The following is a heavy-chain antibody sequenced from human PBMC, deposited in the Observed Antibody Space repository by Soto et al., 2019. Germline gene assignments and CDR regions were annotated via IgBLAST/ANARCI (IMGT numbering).Heavy chain of an antibody. J-gene: IGHJ4*02. CDR1: GGTFSSYA. Sequence: QVQLVQSGAEVKKPGSSVKVSCKASGGTFSSYAISWVRQAPGQGLEWMGGIIPIFGTANYAQKFQGRVTITADESTRTDYMELSSLRSEATAVYYWARDGYYYDSSGYYYYFDYWGQGTLVTVSS. CDR3: ARDGYYYDSSGYYYYFDY. CDR2: IIPIFGTA. V-gene: IGHV1-69*12. D-gene: IGHD3-22*01.